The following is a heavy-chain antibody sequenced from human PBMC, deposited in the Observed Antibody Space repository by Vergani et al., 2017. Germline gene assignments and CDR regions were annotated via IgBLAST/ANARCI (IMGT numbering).Heavy chain of an antibody. J-gene: IGHJ6*04. V-gene: IGHV3-73*02. CDR1: GFTFSGSA. D-gene: IGHD2-2*01. Sequence: EVQLVESGGGLVQPGGSLKLSCAASGFTFSGSAMHWVRQASGKGLEWVGRIRSKANSYSTAYAASVKGRFTISRDDSKNTAYLQMNSLKTEDTAVYYCTRPREDIVVVPAGLDVWGKGTMVTVSS. CDR2: IRSKANSYST. CDR3: TRPREDIVVVPAGLDV.